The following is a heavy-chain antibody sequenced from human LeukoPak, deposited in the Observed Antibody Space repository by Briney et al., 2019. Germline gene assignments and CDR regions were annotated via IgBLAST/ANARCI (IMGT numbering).Heavy chain of an antibody. CDR3: AKVLLPFNSYGPFDY. V-gene: IGHV3-30-3*01. D-gene: IGHD5-18*01. CDR2: ISYDGSNK. J-gene: IGHJ4*02. Sequence: PGGSLRLSCAASGFTFSSYAMHWVRQAPGKGLEWVAVISYDGSNKYYADSVKGRFTISRDNSKNTLYLQMNSLRAEDTAVYYCAKVLLPFNSYGPFDYWGQGTLVTVPS. CDR1: GFTFSSYA.